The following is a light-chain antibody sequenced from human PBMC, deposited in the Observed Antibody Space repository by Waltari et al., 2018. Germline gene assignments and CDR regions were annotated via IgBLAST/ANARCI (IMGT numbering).Light chain of an antibody. CDR3: CSYTSSVTLYV. CDR1: SSDIGGHNY. Sequence: QSALTQPASVSGSPGQSNTISCTGSSSDIGGHNYVSWYQQQPGKAPKLVIYEVSNRPSGVSNRWSGSKSDNTASLTISGLQAEDEADYYCCSYTSSVTLYVFGTGTLVTVL. CDR2: EVS. V-gene: IGLV2-14*01. J-gene: IGLJ1*01.